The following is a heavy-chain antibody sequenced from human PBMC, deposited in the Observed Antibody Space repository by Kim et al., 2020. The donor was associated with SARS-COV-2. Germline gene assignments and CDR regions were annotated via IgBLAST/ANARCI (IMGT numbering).Heavy chain of an antibody. CDR1: AYTFTVYY. D-gene: IGHD2-2*02. CDR2: INPNSGGT. J-gene: IGHJ6*02. V-gene: IGHV1-2*06. CDR3: AREQYPYGMDV. Sequence: ASVKVSCKASAYTFTVYYIHWVRQAPGQGLEWMGRINPNSGGTNYAQKFQGTVTITRDTSITTAYMELSRLRSDDTAVYYCAREQYPYGMDVWGQGTTVTVSS.